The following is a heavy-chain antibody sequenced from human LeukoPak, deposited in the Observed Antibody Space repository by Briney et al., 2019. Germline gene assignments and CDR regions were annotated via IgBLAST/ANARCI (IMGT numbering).Heavy chain of an antibody. V-gene: IGHV1-24*01. CDR2: FDPEDGET. CDR1: GYTLTELS. Sequence: ASVKVSCKVSGYTLTELSMHWVRQAPGKGLEWMGGFDPEDGETIYAQKSQGRVTMTEDTSTDTAYMELSSLRSEDTAVYYCATAFSGSGWYYFDYWGQGTLVTVSS. J-gene: IGHJ4*02. D-gene: IGHD6-19*01. CDR3: ATAFSGSGWYYFDY.